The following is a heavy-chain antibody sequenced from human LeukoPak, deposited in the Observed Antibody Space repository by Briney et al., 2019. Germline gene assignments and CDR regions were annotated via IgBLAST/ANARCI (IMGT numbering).Heavy chain of an antibody. V-gene: IGHV4-39*01. CDR2: IYYSGST. CDR1: GGSISSSSYY. D-gene: IGHD5-18*01. Sequence: SETLSLTCTVSGGSISSSSYYWGWIRQPPGKGLEWIGSIYYSGSTYYNPSLKSRVTISVDTSKNQFSLKLSSVTAADTAVYYCARRAYSPSDFDYWGQGTLVTVSS. CDR3: ARRAYSPSDFDY. J-gene: IGHJ4*02.